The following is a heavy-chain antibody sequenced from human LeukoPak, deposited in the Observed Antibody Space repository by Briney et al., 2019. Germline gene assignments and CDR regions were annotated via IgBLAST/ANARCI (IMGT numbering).Heavy chain of an antibody. Sequence: ASVKVSCKASGYTFTSYGITWVRQAPGQGLEWMGWISAFNANTNYAQKLQGRVTMTTDTSTSTAYTELRSLRSDDTAMYYCARHIGVVSNDAFDIWGQGTMVAVSS. CDR1: GYTFTSYG. J-gene: IGHJ3*02. CDR2: ISAFNANT. D-gene: IGHD3-22*01. V-gene: IGHV1-18*01. CDR3: ARHIGVVSNDAFDI.